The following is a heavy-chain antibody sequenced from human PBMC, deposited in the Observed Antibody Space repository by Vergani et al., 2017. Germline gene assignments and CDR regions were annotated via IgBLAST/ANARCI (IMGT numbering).Heavy chain of an antibody. J-gene: IGHJ4*02. Sequence: QVQLVQSGAEVKKPGASVKVSCKASGYTFIGYYMHWVRQAPGQGLEWMGWINPNSGDTNYAQKFQGRVTMTRDTSISTAYMELTRLRSDDTAVYYCARDQRWLAEHYFDYWGQGTLVTVSS. CDR3: ARDQRWLAEHYFDY. CDR1: GYTFIGYY. CDR2: INPNSGDT. V-gene: IGHV1-2*02. D-gene: IGHD6-19*01.